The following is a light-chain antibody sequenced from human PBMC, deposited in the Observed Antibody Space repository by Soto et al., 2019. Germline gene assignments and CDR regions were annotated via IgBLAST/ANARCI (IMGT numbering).Light chain of an antibody. Sequence: QSVLTQPASVSESPGQSITISCTGSASDVGSYNYVSWYQHHPGKAHKLIIYEVSYRPSGVSNRFSGSKSGNTASLTISGLQTEDEAHYYCCSFTSSRTLVFGGGTKLTVL. V-gene: IGLV2-14*01. J-gene: IGLJ2*01. CDR3: CSFTSSRTLV. CDR1: ASDVGSYNY. CDR2: EVS.